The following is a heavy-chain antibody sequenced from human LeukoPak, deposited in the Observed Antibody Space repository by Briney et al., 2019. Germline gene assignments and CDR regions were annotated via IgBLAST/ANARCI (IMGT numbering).Heavy chain of an antibody. CDR1: GGSLSGYY. CDR2: INHSGST. Sequence: SETLSLTCAVYGGSLSGYYWSWIRQPPGKGLEWLGEINHSGSTNYNPSLKSRVTISVDTSKNQFSLKLSSVTAADTAVYYCARVRRMVRGVIPYDYWGQGTLVTVSS. D-gene: IGHD3-10*01. V-gene: IGHV4-34*01. CDR3: ARVRRMVRGVIPYDY. J-gene: IGHJ4*02.